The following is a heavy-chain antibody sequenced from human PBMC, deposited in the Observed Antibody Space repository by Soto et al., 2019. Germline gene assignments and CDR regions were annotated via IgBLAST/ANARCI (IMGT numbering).Heavy chain of an antibody. Sequence: QVQLVQSGAEVKKTGSSVKVSCKASGGTFSSYAISWVRQAPGQGLEWMGGIIPISGTANYAQKFQGRVTITAEEYTSTAYMELRSLRSKDTAVYYCARSEGSSTSLENYYYYYYGMDVWGKGTTVTVSS. D-gene: IGHD2-2*01. J-gene: IGHJ6*04. CDR2: IIPISGTA. V-gene: IGHV1-69*01. CDR3: ARSEGSSTSLENYYYYYYGMDV. CDR1: GGTFSSYA.